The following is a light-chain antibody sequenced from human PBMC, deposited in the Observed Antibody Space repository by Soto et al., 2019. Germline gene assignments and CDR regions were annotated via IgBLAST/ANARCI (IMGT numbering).Light chain of an antibody. CDR3: NSYTSSSTYF. V-gene: IGLV2-14*01. J-gene: IGLJ1*01. CDR1: SSDVGHYNY. Sequence: QSELTQPASVSGSPGQSITISCTGTSSDVGHYNYASWYQQHPGKAPKLMIYEVSNRPSGVSNRFSGSKSGNTASLTISGLQAEDEVDYYCNSYTSSSTYFFGTGTKVTV. CDR2: EVS.